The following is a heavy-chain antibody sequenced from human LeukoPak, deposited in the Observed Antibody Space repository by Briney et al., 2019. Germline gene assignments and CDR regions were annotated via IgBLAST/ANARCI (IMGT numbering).Heavy chain of an antibody. D-gene: IGHD3-16*01. V-gene: IGHV3-7*03. CDR1: GFTFSSYA. CDR2: IKYDDSET. Sequence: PGGSLRLSCAASGFTFSSYAMSWVRQAPGQGLEWVANIKYDDSETYYVDSVKGRFTISRDNAMNSVYLQMNSLRAEDTAVYFCVPAGDLSDYRGQGTLVTVSS. J-gene: IGHJ4*02. CDR3: VPAGDLSDY.